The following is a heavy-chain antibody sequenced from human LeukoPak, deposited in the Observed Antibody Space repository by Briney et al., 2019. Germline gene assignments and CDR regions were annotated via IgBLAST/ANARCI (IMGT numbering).Heavy chain of an antibody. V-gene: IGHV4-61*02. Sequence: SETPSLTCTVSGGSISSGSYYWSRIRQPAGKGLEWIGRIYTSGSTNYNPSLKSRVTISVDTSKNQFSLKLSSVTAADTAVYYCARHSGNPSGKRWLQFRGAFDIWGQGTMVTVSS. CDR3: ARHSGNPSGKRWLQFRGAFDI. J-gene: IGHJ3*02. D-gene: IGHD5-24*01. CDR1: GGSISSGSYY. CDR2: IYTSGST.